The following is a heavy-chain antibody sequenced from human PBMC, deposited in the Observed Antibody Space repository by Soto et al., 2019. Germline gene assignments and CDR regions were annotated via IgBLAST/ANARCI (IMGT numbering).Heavy chain of an antibody. V-gene: IGHV3-33*01. Sequence: QVQLVESGGGVVQPGRSLRLSCTTSGFTFSNFAMNWVRQAPGKGLGWVAVIWSDGSDTYYADSVKGRFIISRDNSKNTLSLQINNLRAEDTAVYYCARGRKSYYDLIPSYWGQGTLVTFSS. CDR1: GFTFSNFA. CDR2: IWSDGSDT. D-gene: IGHD3-3*01. J-gene: IGHJ4*02. CDR3: ARGRKSYYDLIPSY.